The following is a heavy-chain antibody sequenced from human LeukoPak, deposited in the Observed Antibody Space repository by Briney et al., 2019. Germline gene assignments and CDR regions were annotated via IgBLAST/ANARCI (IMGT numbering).Heavy chain of an antibody. J-gene: IGHJ4*02. D-gene: IGHD5-18*01. Sequence: PSQTLSLTCAVSGGSISSGGYSWSWIRQPPGKGLEWIGYIYHSGSTYYNPSLKSRVTISVDTSKNQFSLKLSSVTAADTAVYYCARLYTAGDYWGQGTLVTVSS. CDR3: ARLYTAGDY. CDR1: GGSISSGGYS. CDR2: IYHSGST. V-gene: IGHV4-30-2*03.